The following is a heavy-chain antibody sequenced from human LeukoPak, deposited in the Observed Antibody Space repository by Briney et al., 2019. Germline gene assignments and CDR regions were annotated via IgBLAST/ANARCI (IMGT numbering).Heavy chain of an antibody. Sequence: ASVTVSCKASGYTLTSYFIHWVRQAPGQGLEWMGIINPSGGSTSYAQKFQGRVTMTRDTSTSTVYMELSSLRSEDTAVYYCARDQDWKYGFDIWGQGKMVTVS. CDR1: GYTLTSYF. V-gene: IGHV1-46*01. J-gene: IGHJ3*02. D-gene: IGHD1-7*01. CDR3: ARDQDWKYGFDI. CDR2: INPSGGST.